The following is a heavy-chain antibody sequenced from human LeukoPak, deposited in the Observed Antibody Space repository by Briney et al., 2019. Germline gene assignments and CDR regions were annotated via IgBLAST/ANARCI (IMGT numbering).Heavy chain of an antibody. Sequence: PSETLSLTCAVYGGSFSGYFWSWIRQPPGKGLEWIGSIYYSGSTYYNPSLKSRVTISVDTSKNQFSLKLSSVTAADTAVYYCGRHLISSGDFDPWGQGTLVTVSS. V-gene: IGHV4-34*01. CDR2: IYYSGST. J-gene: IGHJ5*02. CDR1: GGSFSGYF. D-gene: IGHD6-19*01. CDR3: GRHLISSGDFDP.